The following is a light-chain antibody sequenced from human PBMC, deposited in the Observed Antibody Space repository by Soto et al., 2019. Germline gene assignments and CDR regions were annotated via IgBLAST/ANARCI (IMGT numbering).Light chain of an antibody. CDR3: QKYNSAPLT. V-gene: IGKV1-27*01. J-gene: IGKJ4*01. Sequence: DIQMTHSPSSLSASVGDRGTITCRASLPISNYLAWYQQNPGKIPNLLIYVASTLHAALPSRFSGSGSGTDFTLTITSLQLDDVAAYYCQKYNSAPLTLGGGAKVDIK. CDR2: VAS. CDR1: LPISNY.